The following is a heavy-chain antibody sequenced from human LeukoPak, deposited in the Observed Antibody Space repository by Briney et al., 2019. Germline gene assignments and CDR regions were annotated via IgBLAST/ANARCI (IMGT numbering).Heavy chain of an antibody. D-gene: IGHD1-26*01. CDR2: IKQDESEK. V-gene: IGHV3-7*05. J-gene: IGHJ4*02. CDR3: ANALGAHYFDS. CDR1: GFTYSTHW. Sequence: GGSLRLSCAATGFTYSTHWMIWVRQAPGKGLEWVANIKQDESEKYYVDSVKGRFIISRDNAKNSLYLQMNSLRAEDTAVYYCANALGAHYFDSWGQGTLVTVSS.